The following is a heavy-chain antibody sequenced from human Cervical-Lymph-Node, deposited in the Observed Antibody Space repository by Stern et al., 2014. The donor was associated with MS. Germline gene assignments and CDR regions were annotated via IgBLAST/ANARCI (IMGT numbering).Heavy chain of an antibody. CDR2: IYYSGTT. CDR1: GASITSYY. Sequence: VQLVESGPGLLRQSETLSLTCTVSGASITSYYWSWIRQPPGKGLEWIGYIYYSGTTNYNASLKGRVAISIDTSKTQFSLRLSSVTAADTAVYYCARATDLWGQGTLVTVSS. V-gene: IGHV4-59*01. J-gene: IGHJ5*02. CDR3: ARATDL.